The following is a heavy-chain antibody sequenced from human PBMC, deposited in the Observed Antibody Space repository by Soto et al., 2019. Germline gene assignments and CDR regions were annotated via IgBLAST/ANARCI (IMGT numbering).Heavy chain of an antibody. Sequence: GGSLRLSCAASGSTSRSYWIHGFRQAPGKGLGWVSRISNDGSSTNYADSVKGRFTISRDNAKNTVYLQMNSLRAEDTAVYYCARDTYYYDSSDHFSADAFDIWGQGTMVTVSS. D-gene: IGHD3-22*01. V-gene: IGHV3-74*01. CDR1: GSTSRSYW. CDR3: ARDTYYYDSSDHFSADAFDI. J-gene: IGHJ3*02. CDR2: ISNDGSST.